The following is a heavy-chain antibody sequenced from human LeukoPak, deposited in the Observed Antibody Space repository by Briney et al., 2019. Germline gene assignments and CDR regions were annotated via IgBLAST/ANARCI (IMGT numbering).Heavy chain of an antibody. Sequence: GGSLRLSCAASGFIVSSNYMSWVRQAPGKGLEWVSVIGGGDGSIYYADSVKGRFTISRDNSKNTLYLQMTSLRAEDAAIYYCAKGMGLAHYYFYGMDVWGQGTTVTVSS. CDR3: AKGMGLAHYYFYGMDV. V-gene: IGHV3-23*01. D-gene: IGHD6-19*01. CDR1: GFIVSSNY. J-gene: IGHJ6*02. CDR2: IGGGDGSI.